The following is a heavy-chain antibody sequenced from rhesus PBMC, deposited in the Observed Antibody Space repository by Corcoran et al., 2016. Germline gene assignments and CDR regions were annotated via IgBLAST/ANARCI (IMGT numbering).Heavy chain of an antibody. V-gene: IGHV3-134*01. D-gene: IGHD4-17*01. CDR1: GFTFDAYA. J-gene: IGHJ4*01. CDR3: SRDNGNYFDY. CDR2: FSWDGVST. Sequence: DVQLVESGGALAQPGGSLRLSGAASGFTFDAYAMSWVRQAPGKGLEWVARFSWDGVSTYYADSVKGRFTISRDNAKNTLYLQMDRLRAEDTALYYCSRDNGNYFDYWGQGVLVTVSS.